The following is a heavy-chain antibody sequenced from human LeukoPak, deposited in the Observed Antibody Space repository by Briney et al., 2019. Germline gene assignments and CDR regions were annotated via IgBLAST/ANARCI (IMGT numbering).Heavy chain of an antibody. V-gene: IGHV3-7*01. D-gene: IGHD3-3*01. J-gene: IGHJ4*02. CDR2: IKQDGSEK. Sequence: GGSLRLSCAASGFTFSSYWMSWVRQAPGKGLEWVANIKQDGSEKYYVDSVKGRFTISRDNAKNSLYLQMNSLRAEDTAVYYCARITYYDFWSGYRFDYWGQGTLVIVSS. CDR1: GFTFSSYW. CDR3: ARITYYDFWSGYRFDY.